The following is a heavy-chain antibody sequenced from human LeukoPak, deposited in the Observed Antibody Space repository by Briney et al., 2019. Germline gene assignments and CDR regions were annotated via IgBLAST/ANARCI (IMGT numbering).Heavy chain of an antibody. Sequence: PGGSLRLSCAVSGFTFSNYWMYCVRQAPGKRLVWVARMKNDRSSTTSADSVERRFTISRHTTKSTLHLQMHSLRVDGSAVYFCTRTTTTADWYFDLWGRGTLVTVSS. CDR2: MKNDRSST. CDR3: TRTTTTADWYFDL. D-gene: IGHD1-1*01. V-gene: IGHV3-74*01. J-gene: IGHJ2*01. CDR1: GFTFSNYW.